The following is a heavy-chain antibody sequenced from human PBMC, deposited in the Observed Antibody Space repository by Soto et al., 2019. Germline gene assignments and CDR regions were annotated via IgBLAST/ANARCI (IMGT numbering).Heavy chain of an antibody. V-gene: IGHV3-66*01. J-gene: IGHJ4*02. CDR2: IYSGGST. CDR1: GFTVSTKY. Sequence: ESGGGLVQPGGSLRLSCAASGFTVSTKYMSWVRQAPGKGLEWVSVIYSGGSTFYADSVRGRFTISRDNSKNTVNLQMNSQRAEDTAVYYCARDPWAADYWGQGTLVTVSS. D-gene: IGHD3-16*01. CDR3: ARDPWAADY.